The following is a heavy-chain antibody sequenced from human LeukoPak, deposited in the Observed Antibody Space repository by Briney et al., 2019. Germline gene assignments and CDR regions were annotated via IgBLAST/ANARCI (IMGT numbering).Heavy chain of an antibody. CDR3: ARIITWGSYADAFDI. Sequence: ASVKVSCKASGYTFTGYYMHWVGQAPGQGLEWMGWINPNSGGTNYAQKFQGRVTMTRDTSISTAYMELSRLRSDDTAVYYCARIITWGSYADAFDIWGQGTMVTVSS. D-gene: IGHD7-27*01. CDR2: INPNSGGT. J-gene: IGHJ3*02. V-gene: IGHV1-2*02. CDR1: GYTFTGYY.